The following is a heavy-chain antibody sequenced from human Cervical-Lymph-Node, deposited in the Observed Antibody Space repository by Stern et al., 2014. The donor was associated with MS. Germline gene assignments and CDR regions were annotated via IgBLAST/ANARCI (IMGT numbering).Heavy chain of an antibody. J-gene: IGHJ4*02. CDR1: GFTFSNSW. CDR3: TILSGPFDH. D-gene: IGHD3-10*01. Sequence: EVQLVQSGGGLVQPGGSLRLSCAASGFTFSNSWMHWVRQAPGKELGWVSRINRDGSTTTYADSVKGRFTISRDNAKNTLYLQMSSLRAEDTAVYYCTILSGPFDHWGQGTLVTVSS. CDR2: INRDGSTT. V-gene: IGHV3-74*02.